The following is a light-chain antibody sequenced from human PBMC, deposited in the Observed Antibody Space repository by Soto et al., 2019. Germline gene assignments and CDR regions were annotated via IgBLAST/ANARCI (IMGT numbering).Light chain of an antibody. Sequence: DIQMTQSPSSLSASVGDTVAITCQASQNISERLNWCQQTPGKAPKLLIYDATSLETGVSSRFSGSGSGTHFTFTISSLQTEDVATYYCQHFADLPITFGQGTRLEIK. V-gene: IGKV1-33*01. J-gene: IGKJ5*01. CDR3: QHFADLPIT. CDR1: QNISER. CDR2: DAT.